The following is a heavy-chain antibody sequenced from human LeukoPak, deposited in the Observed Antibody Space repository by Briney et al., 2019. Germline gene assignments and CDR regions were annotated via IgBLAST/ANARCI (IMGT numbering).Heavy chain of an antibody. D-gene: IGHD1-26*01. CDR1: GGTFSSYA. CDR2: IIPIFGTA. V-gene: IGHV1-69*05. CDR3: ARTIVGATPTFDY. J-gene: IGHJ4*02. Sequence: SVKVSCKASGGTFSSYAISWVRQAPGQGLEWMGGIIPIFGTANYAQKFQGRVTITTDESTSTAYMELSSLRSEDTAVYYCARTIVGATPTFDYWGQGTLVTVSS.